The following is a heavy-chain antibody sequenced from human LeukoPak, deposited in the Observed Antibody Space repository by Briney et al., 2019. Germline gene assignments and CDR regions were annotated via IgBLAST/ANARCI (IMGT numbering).Heavy chain of an antibody. CDR1: GFTFRSYA. CDR2: ISGSGGST. J-gene: IGHJ4*02. D-gene: IGHD5-12*01. V-gene: IGHV3-23*01. Sequence: GGSLRLSCAASGFTFRSYAMSWVRQAPGKGLEWVSAISGSGGSTYYADSVKGRFTISRDNSKNTLYLQMNSLRAEDTAVYYCAKDKVASGYDKYYFDYWGQGTLVTVSS. CDR3: AKDKVASGYDKYYFDY.